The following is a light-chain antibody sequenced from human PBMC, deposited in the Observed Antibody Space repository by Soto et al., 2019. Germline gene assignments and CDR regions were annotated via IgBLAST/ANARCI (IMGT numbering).Light chain of an antibody. V-gene: IGLV1-44*01. CDR1: SSNIGNNN. CDR2: SGN. Sequence: QSVLTQPPSASGTPGQRVTISCSGSSSNIGNNNVNWFQHLPGTAPKLLIYSGNQRPSGVPDRFSGSKSGTSASLGISGLQSEDEADYYCAAWDDRLNGYVFGTGTKVTVL. CDR3: AAWDDRLNGYV. J-gene: IGLJ1*01.